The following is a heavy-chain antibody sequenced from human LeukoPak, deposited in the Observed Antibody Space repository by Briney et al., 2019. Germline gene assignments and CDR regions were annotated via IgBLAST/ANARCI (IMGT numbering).Heavy chain of an antibody. D-gene: IGHD6-25*01. CDR3: AREDQTSGV. Sequence: HSGGSLRLSCAASGFTFAMSWVRQAPGKGLEWVSATSGSGDGTFYADSVKGRFTISRDNAKNSLYLQMNSLRAEDTAVYYCAREDQTSGVWGQGTLVTVSS. CDR1: GFTFA. J-gene: IGHJ1*01. V-gene: IGHV3-23*01. CDR2: TSGSGDGT.